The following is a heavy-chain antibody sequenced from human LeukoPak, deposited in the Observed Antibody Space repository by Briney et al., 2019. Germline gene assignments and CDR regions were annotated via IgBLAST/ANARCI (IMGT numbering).Heavy chain of an antibody. D-gene: IGHD3-3*01. J-gene: IGHJ4*02. Sequence: ASVKVSCKASGYTFTSYDINWLRQATGQGPEWMGWMNPNSGNTGSAQKFQGRLTMSRNTSTRTVYMELSSLRSEDTAVYYCARGNWGYYGQSIFDYWGQGTLVTVSP. CDR3: ARGNWGYYGQSIFDY. CDR1: GYTFTSYD. CDR2: MNPNSGNT. V-gene: IGHV1-8*01.